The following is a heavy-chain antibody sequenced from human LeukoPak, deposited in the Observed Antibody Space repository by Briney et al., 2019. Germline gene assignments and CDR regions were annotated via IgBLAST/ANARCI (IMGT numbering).Heavy chain of an antibody. CDR2: ISSSTTTI. CDR3: ARGVGGSYHFDY. Sequence: PGGSLRLSCEASGFTFRSYSMNWVRQAPGKGLEWVSYISSSTTTIYYADSMKGRFTISRDNAKNSLYLQMNSLRAEDTAVHYCARGVGGSYHFDYWGQGTLVTVSS. V-gene: IGHV3-48*01. J-gene: IGHJ4*02. D-gene: IGHD1-26*01. CDR1: GFTFRSYS.